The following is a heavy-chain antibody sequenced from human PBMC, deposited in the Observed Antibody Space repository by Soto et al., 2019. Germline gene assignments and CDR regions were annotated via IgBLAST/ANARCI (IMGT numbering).Heavy chain of an antibody. Sequence: SETLSLTCTVSDGSVSNSTFYWGWIRQAPGKGLEWIGLIYYSGSTYYPRSLKSRASMFIDTSKNQFSLKLNSVTAADTAIYYCARHYRNDWYWFCDPWGQGTLVTVAS. CDR2: IYYSGST. CDR3: ARHYRNDWYWFCDP. D-gene: IGHD6-19*01. CDR1: DGSVSNSTFY. V-gene: IGHV4-39*01. J-gene: IGHJ5*02.